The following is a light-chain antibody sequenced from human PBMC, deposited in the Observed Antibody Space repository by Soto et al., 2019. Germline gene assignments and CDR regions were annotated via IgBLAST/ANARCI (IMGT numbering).Light chain of an antibody. Sequence: DIQMTQSPSSLSASVGDRVTITCRTSQSISSYLNWYQQKPGKAPKLLIYAASSLQSGVPSSFSGGGSGTDFTLTISSLQPEDFATYSCQQSYSTPLTFGGGTKVDIK. CDR1: QSISSY. CDR3: QQSYSTPLT. V-gene: IGKV1-39*01. CDR2: AAS. J-gene: IGKJ4*01.